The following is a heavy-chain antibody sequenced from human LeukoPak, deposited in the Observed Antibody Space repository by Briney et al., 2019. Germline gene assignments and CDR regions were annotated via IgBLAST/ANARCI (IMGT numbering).Heavy chain of an antibody. Sequence: SETLSLTCTVSGYSITTNYYWAWIRQSPGTGLEWIGSVYHNGETYYNPSLKSRVIVSVDTSKNEFSLRLTSVTAADTAVYYCVTPRSWELSDMAVWGKGTTVIVSS. D-gene: IGHD1-26*01. V-gene: IGHV4-38-2*02. CDR1: GYSITTNYY. CDR2: VYHNGET. J-gene: IGHJ6*03. CDR3: VTPRSWELSDMAV.